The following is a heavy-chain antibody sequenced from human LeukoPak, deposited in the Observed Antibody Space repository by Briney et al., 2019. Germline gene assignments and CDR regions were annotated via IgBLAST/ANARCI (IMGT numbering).Heavy chain of an antibody. CDR3: AKALLWFGEPSHIDY. J-gene: IGHJ4*02. Sequence: SVKVSYKASGYTFTSYGISWVRQPPGQGLEWMGWITAYNDNTNYAQNLKGRVTMTTDTSTSTAYMELRSPRSDDTAVYYCAKALLWFGEPSHIDYWGQGTLVTASS. CDR1: GYTFTSYG. V-gene: IGHV1-18*01. D-gene: IGHD3-10*01. CDR2: ITAYNDNT.